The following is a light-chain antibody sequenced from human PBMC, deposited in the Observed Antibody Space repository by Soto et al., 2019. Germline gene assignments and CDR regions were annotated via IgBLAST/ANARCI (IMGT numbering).Light chain of an antibody. CDR2: DSC. CDR1: QSISSW. V-gene: IGKV1-5*01. Sequence: DIQMTQSPSTLSASVGDRVTITCRASQSISSWLAWYQQKPGKAPKLLIYDSCSLDSGVPSMFSGSGSGTEFTLTISSLQPDDFATYYCQQYNSYSPWTFGKGTKVDIK. CDR3: QQYNSYSPWT. J-gene: IGKJ1*01.